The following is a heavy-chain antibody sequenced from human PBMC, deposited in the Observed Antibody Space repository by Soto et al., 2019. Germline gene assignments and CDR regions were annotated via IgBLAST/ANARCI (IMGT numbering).Heavy chain of an antibody. CDR3: ATVGRIVATIQILFVD. CDR2: FDPEDGET. Sequence: GASVKVSCKVSGYTLTELSMHWVRQAPGKGLEWMGGFDPEDGETIYAQKFQGRVTMTEDTSTDTAYMELSSLRSEDTAVYYCATVGRIVATIQILFVDWGQGTLVNVSS. V-gene: IGHV1-24*01. D-gene: IGHD5-12*01. J-gene: IGHJ4*02. CDR1: GYTLTELS.